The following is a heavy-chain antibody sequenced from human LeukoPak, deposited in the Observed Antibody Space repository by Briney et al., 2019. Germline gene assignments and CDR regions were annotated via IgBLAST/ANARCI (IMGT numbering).Heavy chain of an antibody. CDR3: AKVRNLIQGAVDY. CDR1: GFTFSNYG. V-gene: IGHV3-23*01. D-gene: IGHD1-26*01. J-gene: IGHJ4*02. CDR2: ISGSGGST. Sequence: PGGTLRLSSAASGFTFSNYGMSWVRQAPGKGLEWVSAISGSGGSTYYADSVKGRFTISRDNSKNTLFLQMNSLRAEDTAVYYCAKVRNLIQGAVDYWGQGTLVTVSS.